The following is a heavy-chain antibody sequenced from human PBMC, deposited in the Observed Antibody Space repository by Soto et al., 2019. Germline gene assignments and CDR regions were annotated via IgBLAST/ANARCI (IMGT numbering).Heavy chain of an antibody. J-gene: IGHJ5*02. CDR2: IYVNGDT. V-gene: IGHV4-31*03. Sequence: SETLSLTCSVSGDSVSSLSHYWSWIRQRPGQGLEWVAYIYVNGDTYSNPSLRSRLSMSVDTSKNQFSLKLSSVTAADTAVYYCARDSGIAVAGTGNGWFDPWGQGTLVTVSS. CDR1: GDSVSSLSHY. CDR3: ARDSGIAVAGTGNGWFDP. D-gene: IGHD6-19*01.